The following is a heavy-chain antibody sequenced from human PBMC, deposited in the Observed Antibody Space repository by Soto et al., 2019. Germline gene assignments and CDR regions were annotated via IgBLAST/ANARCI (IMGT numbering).Heavy chain of an antibody. CDR1: GFSLSTSGVG. D-gene: IGHD3-3*01. J-gene: IGHJ5*02. CDR3: AHTAEREESTYYDFWSGYFTYNWFDP. Sequence: SGPTLVNPTQTLTLTCTFSGFSLSTSGVGVGWIRQPPGKALEWLALIYWNDDKRYSPSLKSRLTTTKDTSKNQVVLTMTNMDPVDTATYYCAHTAEREESTYYDFWSGYFTYNWFDPWGQGTLVTVSS. V-gene: IGHV2-5*01. CDR2: IYWNDDK.